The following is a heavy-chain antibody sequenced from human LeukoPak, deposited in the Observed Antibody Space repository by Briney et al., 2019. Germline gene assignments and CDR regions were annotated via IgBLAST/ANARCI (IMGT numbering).Heavy chain of an antibody. Sequence: PSETLSLTCAVYGGSFSGYYWSWIRQPPGKGLEWIGEINHSGSTNYNPSLKSRVTISVDTSKNQFSLKLSSVTAADTAVYYCARGTRITMIVVASNWFDPWGQGTLVTVSS. V-gene: IGHV4-34*01. J-gene: IGHJ5*02. CDR3: ARGTRITMIVVASNWFDP. CDR1: GGSFSGYY. CDR2: INHSGST. D-gene: IGHD3-22*01.